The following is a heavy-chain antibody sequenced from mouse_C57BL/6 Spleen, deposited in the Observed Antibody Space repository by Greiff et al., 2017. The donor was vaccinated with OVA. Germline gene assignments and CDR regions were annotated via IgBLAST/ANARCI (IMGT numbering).Heavy chain of an antibody. Sequence: VQLQQSGPKLVKPGASVKIPCKASGYTFTDYNMDWVKQSHGKSLEWIGDINPNNGGTIYNQKFKGKATLTVDKSSSTAYMELRSLTSEDTAVYYCARRDYYGSSWFAYWGQGTLVTVSA. CDR3: ARRDYYGSSWFAY. D-gene: IGHD1-1*01. CDR2: INPNNGGT. V-gene: IGHV1-18*01. CDR1: GYTFTDYN. J-gene: IGHJ3*01.